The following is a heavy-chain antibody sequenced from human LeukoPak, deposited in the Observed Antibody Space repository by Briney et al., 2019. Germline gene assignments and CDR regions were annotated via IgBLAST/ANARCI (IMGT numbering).Heavy chain of an antibody. J-gene: IGHJ4*02. Sequence: GGSLRLSCAASGFTFSSYGMHWVRQAPGKGLEWVAVIWYDGSNKYHADPVKGRFTISRANSKNTLYLQMNSLRAEDTAVYYCARDLGNGENASQGGKWGQGTLVTVSS. D-gene: IGHD2-8*01. CDR2: IWYDGSNK. CDR1: GFTFSSYG. CDR3: ARDLGNGENASQGGK. V-gene: IGHV3-33*01.